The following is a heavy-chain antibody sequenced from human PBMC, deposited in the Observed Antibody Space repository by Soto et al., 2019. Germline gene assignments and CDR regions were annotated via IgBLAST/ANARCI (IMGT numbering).Heavy chain of an antibody. Sequence: QVQLVESGGGVVQPGRSLRLSCAASGFTFSSYGMHWVRQAPGKGLEWVAVIWYDGSNKYYADSVKGRFTISRDNSKNTLYLQMNGLKAEDTAVYYCARMCDEYAYYFVYWGQGTLVTVSS. V-gene: IGHV3-33*01. D-gene: IGHD2-2*01. CDR3: ARMCDEYAYYFVY. J-gene: IGHJ4*02. CDR2: IWYDGSNK. CDR1: GFTFSSYG.